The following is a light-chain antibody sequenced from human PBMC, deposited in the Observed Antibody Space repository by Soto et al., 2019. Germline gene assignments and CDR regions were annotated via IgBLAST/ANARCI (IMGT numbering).Light chain of an antibody. Sequence: PVERATLSCRASQSVTDSLAWYQQKPGQAPRLLVYDASNRATGIPTRFSGSGSGTDFTLTISNLEPEDFAVYYCQQHISWPLTFGGGTKVDIK. J-gene: IGKJ4*01. CDR1: QSVTDS. CDR2: DAS. CDR3: QQHISWPLT. V-gene: IGKV3-11*01.